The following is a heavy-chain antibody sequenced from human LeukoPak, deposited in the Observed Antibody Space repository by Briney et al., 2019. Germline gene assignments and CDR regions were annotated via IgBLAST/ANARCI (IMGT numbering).Heavy chain of an antibody. Sequence: SETLSLTCTVSGGSISSSSYYWGWIRQPPGKGLEWIGSVYYSGSTYYNPSLKSRVTISIDTSKNQFSLKLSSVTAADTAVYYCARGHNYGRGGFDPWGQGTLVTVSS. CDR3: ARGHNYGRGGFDP. CDR1: GGSISSSSYY. CDR2: VYYSGST. J-gene: IGHJ5*02. D-gene: IGHD5-18*01. V-gene: IGHV4-39*07.